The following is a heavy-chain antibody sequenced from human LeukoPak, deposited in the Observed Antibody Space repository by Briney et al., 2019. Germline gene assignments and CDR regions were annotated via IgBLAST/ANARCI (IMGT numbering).Heavy chain of an antibody. D-gene: IGHD2-15*01. V-gene: IGHV5-51*01. Sequence: GESLKISCKGSGYSFISYWIGWVRQMPGKGLEWMGIIYPGDSDTRYSPSFQGQVTISADKSISTAYLQWSSLEASDTAMYYCARTRTRGQKHYYYYYYMDVWGKGTTVTISS. CDR3: ARTRTRGQKHYYYYYYMDV. J-gene: IGHJ6*03. CDR2: IYPGDSDT. CDR1: GYSFISYW.